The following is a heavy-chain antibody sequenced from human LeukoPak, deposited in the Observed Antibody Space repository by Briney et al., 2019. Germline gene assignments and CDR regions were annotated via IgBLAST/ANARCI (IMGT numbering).Heavy chain of an antibody. CDR2: IQYDGSLK. CDR3: AKRTLVRGVQYDAFDI. Sequence: GGSLRLSCAASGFTFSSYAMHWVRQAPGKGLEWVAFIQYDGSLKYYADSVRGRFTISRDNSKNTLFLQMSSLRPEGTAIYYCAKRTLVRGVQYDAFDIWGQGTMVTVSS. D-gene: IGHD3-10*01. J-gene: IGHJ3*02. V-gene: IGHV3-30*04. CDR1: GFTFSSYA.